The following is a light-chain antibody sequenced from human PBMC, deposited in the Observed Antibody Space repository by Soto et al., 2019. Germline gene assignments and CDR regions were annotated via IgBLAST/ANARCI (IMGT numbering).Light chain of an antibody. CDR2: AAS. CDR1: QSISSY. J-gene: IGKJ4*01. Sequence: DIQMTQSPSSLSASVGDRVTITCRASQSISSYLNWYQQKPGKAPKLLIYAASSLQSGVPSRFSGSGSGTDFTLTISRLQPEDFATYSCQQSYSTLLTFGGGTKVEIK. V-gene: IGKV1-39*01. CDR3: QQSYSTLLT.